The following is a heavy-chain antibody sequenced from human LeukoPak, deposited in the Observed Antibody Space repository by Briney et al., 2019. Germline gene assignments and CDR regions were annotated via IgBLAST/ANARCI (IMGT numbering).Heavy chain of an antibody. J-gene: IGHJ4*02. CDR1: GGSISSGDYY. CDR3: ARGKYDILTGLTCDY. D-gene: IGHD3-9*01. Sequence: PSETLSLTCTVSGGSISSGDYYWSWIRQPPGKGLEWIGYIYYSGSTYYNPSLKSRVTFSGDTSKNQFSLKLSSVTAADTAVYYCARGKYDILTGLTCDYWGQGTLVTVSS. V-gene: IGHV4-30-4*01. CDR2: IYYSGST.